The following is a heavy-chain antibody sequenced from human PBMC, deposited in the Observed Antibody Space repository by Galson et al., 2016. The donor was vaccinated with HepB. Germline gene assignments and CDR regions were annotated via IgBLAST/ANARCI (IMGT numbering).Heavy chain of an antibody. CDR1: GDSVSSNSAA. V-gene: IGHV6-1*01. CDR2: TYYRSKWYS. Sequence: CAISGDSVSSNSAAWNWIRQSPSRGLEWLGRTYYRSKWYSEYAQSVKSRITINPDTSKNQFSLQLNSVTPDDTAVYYCARENLGDCGGGICYYRNFNYWGQGTLVTVSS. D-gene: IGHD2-15*01. J-gene: IGHJ4*02. CDR3: ARENLGDCGGGICYYRNFNY.